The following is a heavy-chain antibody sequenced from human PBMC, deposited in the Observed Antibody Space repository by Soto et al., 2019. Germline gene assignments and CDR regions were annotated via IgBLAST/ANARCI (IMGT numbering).Heavy chain of an antibody. D-gene: IGHD3-22*01. CDR3: AREAGYYYDSSANAFDI. V-gene: IGHV3-21*01. CDR1: GFTFSSYS. Sequence: EVQLVESGGGLVKPGGSLRLSCAASGFTFSSYSMNWVRQAPGKGLEWVSSISSSSSYIYYADSVKGRITISRDNAKNSLYLQMNSLRAEDTAVYYCAREAGYYYDSSANAFDIWGQGTMVTVSS. J-gene: IGHJ3*02. CDR2: ISSSSSYI.